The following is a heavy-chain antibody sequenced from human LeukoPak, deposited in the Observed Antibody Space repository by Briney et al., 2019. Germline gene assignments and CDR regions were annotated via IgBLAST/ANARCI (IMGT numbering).Heavy chain of an antibody. J-gene: IGHJ4*02. Sequence: GGSLRLSCAASGFIFGGYWMSWVRQAPGRGLEWVANTNPDGSIKYYVDSVNGRFTISRDNAKNSLYLQMNSLRAEDTAVYYCVSGFLQWLYWGQGTLVTISS. D-gene: IGHD3-3*01. CDR3: VSGFLQWLY. V-gene: IGHV3-7*01. CDR2: TNPDGSIK. CDR1: GFIFGGYW.